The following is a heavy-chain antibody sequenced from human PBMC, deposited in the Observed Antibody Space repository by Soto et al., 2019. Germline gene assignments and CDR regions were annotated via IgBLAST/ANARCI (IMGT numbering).Heavy chain of an antibody. CDR3: ARDRLHYYGMDV. CDR2: IIPILGIA. V-gene: IGHV1-69*08. J-gene: IGHJ6*02. Sequence: QVQLVQSGAEVKKPGSSVKVSCKASGGTFSSYTISWVRQAPGQGLEWMGRIIPILGIANYAQKFQGRVTITADKSTRTAYMELSSLRSEDTAVYYCARDRLHYYGMDVWGQGTTVTVSS. CDR1: GGTFSSYT.